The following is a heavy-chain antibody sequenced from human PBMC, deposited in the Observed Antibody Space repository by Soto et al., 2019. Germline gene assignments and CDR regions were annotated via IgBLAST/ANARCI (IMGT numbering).Heavy chain of an antibody. V-gene: IGHV4-39*07. CDR2: LYTRANT. D-gene: IGHD6-6*01. CDR1: GGSIVSYNYN. Sequence: PSKTLSLTCTVLGGSIVSYNYNYGWFRQPPGKGLEWIVNLYTRANTCYNTSFRSRLTVSVDTSKNHFSLKLDSVAAANTAVYFCAKQVPRGSSSSCWFDPWGQGILVTAPQ. J-gene: IGHJ5*02. CDR3: AKQVPRGSSSSCWFDP.